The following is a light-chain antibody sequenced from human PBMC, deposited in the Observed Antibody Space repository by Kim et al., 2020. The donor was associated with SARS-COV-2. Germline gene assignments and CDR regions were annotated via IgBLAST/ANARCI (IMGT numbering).Light chain of an antibody. CDR2: GAS. CDR1: QSVSSN. CDR3: QQYNNWPPIT. J-gene: IGKJ5*01. Sequence: PPGEGAALSCRASQSVSSNLAWYQQKPGQAPRLLIYGASTRATGIPARFSGSGSGTEFTLTISSLQSEDFAVYYCQQYNNWPPITFGQGTRLEIK. V-gene: IGKV3-15*01.